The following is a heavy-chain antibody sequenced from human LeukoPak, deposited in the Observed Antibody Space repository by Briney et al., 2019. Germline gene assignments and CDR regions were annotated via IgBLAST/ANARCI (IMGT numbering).Heavy chain of an antibody. V-gene: IGHV4-39*01. CDR2: IYYSGST. Sequence: SETLSLTCTVSGGSISSSSYYWGWIRQPPGKGLEWIGSIYYSGSTYYNPSLKSRVTISVDTSKNQFSLKLSSVTAADTAVYYCATQPEYYDFWSGTRGAFDIWGQGTMVTVSS. J-gene: IGHJ3*02. CDR3: ATQPEYYDFWSGTRGAFDI. CDR1: GGSISSSSYY. D-gene: IGHD3-3*01.